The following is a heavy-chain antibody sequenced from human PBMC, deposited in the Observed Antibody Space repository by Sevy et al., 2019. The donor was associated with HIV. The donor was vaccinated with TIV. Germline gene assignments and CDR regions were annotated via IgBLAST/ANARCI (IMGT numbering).Heavy chain of an antibody. V-gene: IGHV3-7*01. J-gene: IGHJ5*01. CDR2: IDPRGKER. D-gene: IGHD3-16*02. Sequence: GGSLRLSCAASGFNFDTFWMGWVRQAPGRGLEWVASIDPRGKERDHLDSLKGRFTISRDNAKNSLYLEMHSLKAEDTVLYYCVRVLWDVLVVPAATPSPWLDSWGQGTLVTVSS. CDR3: VRVLWDVLVVPAATPSPWLDS. CDR1: GFNFDTFW.